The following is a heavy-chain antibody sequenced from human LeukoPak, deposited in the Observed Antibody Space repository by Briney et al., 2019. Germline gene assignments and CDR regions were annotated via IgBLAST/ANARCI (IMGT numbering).Heavy chain of an antibody. V-gene: IGHV1-46*01. CDR1: GYTFTSYY. CDR3: ARAGGYSYGYGLDYFDY. CDR2: INPSGGST. D-gene: IGHD5-18*01. Sequence: GASVKVSCKASGYTFTSYYMHWVRQAPGQGLEWMGIINPSGGSTSYAQKFQGRVTMTRDMSTSTVYKELSSLRSEDTAVYYCARAGGYSYGYGLDYFDYWGQGTLVTVSS. J-gene: IGHJ4*02.